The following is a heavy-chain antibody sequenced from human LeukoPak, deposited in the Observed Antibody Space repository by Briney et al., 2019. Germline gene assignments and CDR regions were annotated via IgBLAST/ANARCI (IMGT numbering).Heavy chain of an antibody. V-gene: IGHV3-53*05. J-gene: IGHJ3*02. CDR3: ARGGDGYNYAFDM. D-gene: IGHD5-24*01. Sequence: GGSLRLSCAASGFTVSSNYMSWVRQAPGQGLEWVSLLFSGGTTYYADSVKGRFTISRDNSKNTLYLQMNSLRAEDTAVYYCARGGDGYNYAFDMWGQGTMVTVSS. CDR1: GFTVSSNY. CDR2: LFSGGTT.